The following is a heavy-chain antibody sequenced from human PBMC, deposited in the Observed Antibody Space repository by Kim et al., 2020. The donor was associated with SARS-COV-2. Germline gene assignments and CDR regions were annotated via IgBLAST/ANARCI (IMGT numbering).Heavy chain of an antibody. J-gene: IGHJ6*02. CDR3: ARDTPYGSGSYYNVDGMDV. CDR2: ISSSSSYI. Sequence: GGSLRLSCAASGFTFSSYSMNWVRQAPGKGLEWVSSISSSSSYIYYADSVKGRFTISRDNAKNSLYLQMNSLRADDTAVYYCARDTPYGSGSYYNVDGMDVWGQGTTVTVSS. CDR1: GFTFSSYS. V-gene: IGHV3-21*01. D-gene: IGHD3-10*01.